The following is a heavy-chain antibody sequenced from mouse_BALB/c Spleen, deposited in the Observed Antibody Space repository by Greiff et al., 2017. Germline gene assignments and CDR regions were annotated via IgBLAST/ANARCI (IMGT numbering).Heavy chain of an antibody. D-gene: IGHD1-2*01. V-gene: IGHV1-77*01. J-gene: IGHJ3*01. Sequence: VKLMESGAELARPGASVKLSCKASGYTFTDYYINWVKQRTGQGLEWIGEIYPGSGNTYYNEKFKGKATLTADKSSSTAYMQLSSLTSEDSAVYYCTRSGDYGPWFAYWGQGTLVTVSA. CDR2: IYPGSGNT. CDR3: TRSGDYGPWFAY. CDR1: GYTFTDYY.